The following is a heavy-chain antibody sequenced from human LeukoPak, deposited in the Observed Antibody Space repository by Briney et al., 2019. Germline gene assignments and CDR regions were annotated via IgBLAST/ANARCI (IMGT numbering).Heavy chain of an antibody. V-gene: IGHV1-2*02. D-gene: IGHD4-17*01. CDR2: INPNSGGT. CDR3: AGSTVTTESGAFDI. Sequence: ASVKVSCKASGYTFTGYYMHWVRQAPGQRLEWMGWINPNSGGTNYAQKFQGRVTMTRDTSISTAYMELSRLRSDDTAVYYCAGSTVTTESGAFDIWGQGTMVTVSS. J-gene: IGHJ3*02. CDR1: GYTFTGYY.